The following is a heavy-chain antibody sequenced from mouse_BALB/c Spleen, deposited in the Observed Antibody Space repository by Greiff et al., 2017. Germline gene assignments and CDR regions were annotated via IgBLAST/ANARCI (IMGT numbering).Heavy chain of an antibody. J-gene: IGHJ2*01. CDR1: GYTFTSYW. CDR3: TREIYYGSSLDY. D-gene: IGHD1-1*01. CDR2: IYPGNSDT. Sequence: EVKLQESGTVLARPGASVKMSCKASGYTFTSYWMHWVKQRPGQGLEWIGAIYPGNSDTSYNQKFKGKAKLTAVTSTSTAYMELSSLTNEDSAVYYCTREIYYGSSLDYWGQGTTLTVSS. V-gene: IGHV1-5*01.